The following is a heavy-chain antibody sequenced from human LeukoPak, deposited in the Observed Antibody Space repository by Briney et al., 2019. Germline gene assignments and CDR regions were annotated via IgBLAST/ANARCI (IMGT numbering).Heavy chain of an antibody. J-gene: IGHJ4*02. CDR2: IYRGEKT. Sequence: PGGSLRLSCAASGFTFSSYWMSWVRQAPGKGLEWVSVIYRGEKTYYADSVKGRFNISRDSSKNTVFLQMNSLRAEDTAIYYCARSDGGVPYCGEDCYLDLWGQGTLVTVSS. CDR3: ARSDGGVPYCGEDCYLDL. D-gene: IGHD2-21*02. V-gene: IGHV3-66*01. CDR1: GFTFSSYW.